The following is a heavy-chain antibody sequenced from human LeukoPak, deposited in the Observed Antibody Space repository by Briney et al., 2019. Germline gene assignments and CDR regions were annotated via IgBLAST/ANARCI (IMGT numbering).Heavy chain of an antibody. CDR2: IYSGGST. CDR3: ARGQEYYYDSSAYSKFDY. D-gene: IGHD3-22*01. CDR1: GFTVSSNY. V-gene: IGHV3-66*01. J-gene: IGHJ4*02. Sequence: GWSLRLSCAASGFTVSSNYMSWVRQAPGKGLEWVSVIYSGGSTYYADSVKGRFTISRDNSKNTLYLQMSSLRAEDTAVYYCARGQEYYYDSSAYSKFDYWGQGTLVTVSS.